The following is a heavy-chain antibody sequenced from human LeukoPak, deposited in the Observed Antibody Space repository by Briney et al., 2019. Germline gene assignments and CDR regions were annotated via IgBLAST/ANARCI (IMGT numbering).Heavy chain of an antibody. CDR3: ARDTIGGTYYILDN. CDR2: ISSSGGTT. CDR1: GFTFNIFA. J-gene: IGHJ4*02. D-gene: IGHD1-26*01. Sequence: GGSLRLSCEASGFTFNIFAMTWVRQAPGKGLEWVSAISSSGGTTFYADSVKGRFTISRDNSKNTLYLQMNSLRAEDTAVYYCARDTIGGTYYILDNWGQGTLVTVSS. V-gene: IGHV3-23*01.